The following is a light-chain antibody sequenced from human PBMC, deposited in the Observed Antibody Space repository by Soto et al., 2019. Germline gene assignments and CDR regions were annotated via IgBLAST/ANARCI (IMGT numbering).Light chain of an antibody. CDR2: EVS. Sequence: DVVMTQTPLSLSVAPGQPASISCKSSQSLLHITGETFLFWYLQKPGQSPQLLIYEVSTLVSGVPDRFSGSGSGTDFTLEISRVETDDVGIYYCMQSTQLPPTCGQGTRLGIE. CDR3: MQSTQLPPT. CDR1: QSLLHITGETF. J-gene: IGKJ5*01. V-gene: IGKV2D-29*02.